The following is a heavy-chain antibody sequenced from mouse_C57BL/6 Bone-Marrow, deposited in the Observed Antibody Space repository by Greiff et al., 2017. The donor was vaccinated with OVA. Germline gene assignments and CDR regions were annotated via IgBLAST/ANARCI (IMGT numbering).Heavy chain of an antibody. D-gene: IGHD1-1*01. Sequence: QVQLQQPGAELVKPGASVKLSCTASGYTFTSYWMHWVKQRPGRGLEWIGRIDPNSGGTKYNEKFKSKATLTVDKPSSTAYMQLSSLTSEDSAVYYCARSWLFITTVVGDYWGQGTTLTVSS. CDR3: ARSWLFITTVVGDY. CDR2: IDPNSGGT. J-gene: IGHJ2*01. V-gene: IGHV1-72*01. CDR1: GYTFTSYW.